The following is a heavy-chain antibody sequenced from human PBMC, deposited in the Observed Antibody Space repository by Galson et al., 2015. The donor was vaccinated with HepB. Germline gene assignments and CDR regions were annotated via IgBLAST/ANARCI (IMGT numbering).Heavy chain of an antibody. Sequence: SLRLSCAASGFTFSNYWMTWVRQAPGKGLEWVANIKQAGREKYYVDSVKGRFIISRDNAKSSLYLQMNSLRAEDTAVYYCARGEEIVVVPATIRVGYFEYWGQGTLVTVSS. V-gene: IGHV3-7*03. CDR1: GFTFSNYW. CDR2: IKQAGREK. J-gene: IGHJ4*02. D-gene: IGHD2-2*02. CDR3: ARGEEIVVVPATIRVGYFEY.